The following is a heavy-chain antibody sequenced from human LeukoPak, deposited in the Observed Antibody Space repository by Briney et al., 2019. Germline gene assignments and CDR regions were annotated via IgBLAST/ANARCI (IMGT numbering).Heavy chain of an antibody. D-gene: IGHD1-26*01. CDR2: ISGSGGTT. CDR3: AKTRGSGSYSLPD. Sequence: GGSLRLSCAASGFSFSSYAMTWARQAPGRGLEWVSLISGSGGTTYYADSVTGRFTISRDNSKKTLDLQMNSLRAEDTAIYYCAKTRGSGSYSLPDWGQGTLVTVSS. CDR1: GFSFSSYA. V-gene: IGHV3-23*01. J-gene: IGHJ4*02.